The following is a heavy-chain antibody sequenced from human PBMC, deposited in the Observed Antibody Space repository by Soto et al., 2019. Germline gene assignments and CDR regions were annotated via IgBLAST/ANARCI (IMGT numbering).Heavy chain of an antibody. CDR1: GFNFKSDW. J-gene: IGHJ5*02. D-gene: IGHD1-20*01. CDR3: TTGMFKWNDVGH. Sequence: EVQLVESGGGLVKPGGSLRLSCAASGFNFKSDWMTWVRQAPGKALEWVGRIKSKDDGGITDYAAPVKDRFTISRDDSHRTLYLQMNSLITADTAVYYCTTGMFKWNDVGHWGQVTLVTVSS. V-gene: IGHV3-15*01. CDR2: IKSKDDGGIT.